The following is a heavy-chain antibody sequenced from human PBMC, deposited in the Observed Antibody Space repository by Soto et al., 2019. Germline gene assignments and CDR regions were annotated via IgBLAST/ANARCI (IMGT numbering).Heavy chain of an antibody. CDR1: GFTFSSYW. J-gene: IGHJ6*01. CDR3: ARDPNIVVVPAAIYYYYGMDV. D-gene: IGHD2-2*01. V-gene: IGHV3-7*04. CDR2: IKQDGSEK. Sequence: EVQLVESGGGLVQPGGSLRLSCAASGFTFSSYWMSWVRQAPGKGLEWVANIKQDGSEKYYLDSVKGRFTISRDNAKNSLYLQMNSLRAEDTAVYYCARDPNIVVVPAAIYYYYGMDVW.